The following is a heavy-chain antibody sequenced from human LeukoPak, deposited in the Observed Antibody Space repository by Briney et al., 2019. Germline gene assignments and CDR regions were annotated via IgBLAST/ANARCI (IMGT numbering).Heavy chain of an antibody. V-gene: IGHV1-69*05. CDR2: IIPIFGTA. Sequence: PVKVSCKASGVTFSSYAISWGRQAPGQGREWMGRIIPIFGTANYAQKFQGRVTITTDESTSTAYMELSSLRSEDTAVYYCARAAYYDFWSGKGVGYYYYYMDVWGKGTTVTVSS. D-gene: IGHD3-3*01. CDR3: ARAAYYDFWSGKGVGYYYYYMDV. CDR1: GVTFSSYA. J-gene: IGHJ6*03.